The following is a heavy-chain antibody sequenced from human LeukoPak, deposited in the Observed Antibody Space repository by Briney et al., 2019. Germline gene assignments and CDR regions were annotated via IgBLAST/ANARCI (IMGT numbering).Heavy chain of an antibody. CDR1: GGSFSGYY. V-gene: IGHV4-34*01. Sequence: SETLSLTCAVYGGSFSGYYWSWIRQPPGKGLEWIGEINHSGSTNYNPSLKSRVTISVDTSKNQFSLKLSSVTAADTAVYYCARVSRITMVRGVINQPLGRYFQHWGQGTLVTVSS. J-gene: IGHJ1*01. CDR3: ARVSRITMVRGVINQPLGRYFQH. CDR2: INHSGST. D-gene: IGHD3-10*01.